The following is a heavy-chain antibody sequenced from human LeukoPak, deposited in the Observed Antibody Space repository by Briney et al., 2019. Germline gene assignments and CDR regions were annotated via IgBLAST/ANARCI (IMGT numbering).Heavy chain of an antibody. J-gene: IGHJ4*02. D-gene: IGHD2-15*01. Sequence: GESLKISCEPSGYTFNTYWIGWVRQMPGKGLEYMGIIYPGDSDTRYSPSFQGQVTISADKSISTAYLQWSSLKASDTAMYYCARRGGSLHYFDYWGQGTLVTVSS. CDR3: ARRGGSLHYFDY. CDR2: IYPGDSDT. V-gene: IGHV5-51*01. CDR1: GYTFNTYW.